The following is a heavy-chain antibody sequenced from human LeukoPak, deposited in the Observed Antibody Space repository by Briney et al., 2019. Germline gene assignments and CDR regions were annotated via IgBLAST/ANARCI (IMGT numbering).Heavy chain of an antibody. CDR2: IYNSEST. Sequence: SETLSLSCTVSGVSISVYYWSWIRQPPGKGEGWVGCIYNSESTYYNTSLKSRVTISLDTSKNQFSLRLNSLTAADTAVYYCAIVKGSTWFDPWGQGTLVTVSS. CDR1: GVSISVYY. D-gene: IGHD6-6*01. V-gene: IGHV4-59*01. J-gene: IGHJ5*02. CDR3: AIVKGSTWFDP.